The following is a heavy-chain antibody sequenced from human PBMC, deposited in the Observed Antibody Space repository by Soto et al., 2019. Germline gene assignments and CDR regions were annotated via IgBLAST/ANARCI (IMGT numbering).Heavy chain of an antibody. D-gene: IGHD3-10*01. Sequence: SETLSLTCIVSGDSINSSDHYWSWIRQRPGQGLEWLGYIFYVGSAYYNPSLESRVSMSVDTSRNQFSLKLTSVIAADTAVYYCARAALYNRGHCWFDPWGQGTLVTVSS. CDR1: GDSINSSDHY. CDR2: IFYVGSA. CDR3: ARAALYNRGHCWFDP. J-gene: IGHJ5*02. V-gene: IGHV4-31*03.